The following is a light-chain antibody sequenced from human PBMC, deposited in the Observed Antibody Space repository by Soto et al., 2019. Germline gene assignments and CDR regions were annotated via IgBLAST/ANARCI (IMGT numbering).Light chain of an antibody. Sequence: DIQMTQSPSSLSASVGDRVTITCRASQSMNKYLNWYQQKPGEAPKLLIYATSRLQPGVPSRFSGGGSGSSFTLTIGSLQPEDIGVYYCQHSFGILLFFGGGTKVEI. V-gene: IGKV1-39*01. CDR3: QHSFGILLF. CDR2: ATS. J-gene: IGKJ4*01. CDR1: QSMNKY.